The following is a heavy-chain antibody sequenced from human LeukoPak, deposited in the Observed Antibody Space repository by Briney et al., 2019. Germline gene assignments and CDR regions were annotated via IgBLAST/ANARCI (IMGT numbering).Heavy chain of an antibody. CDR2: IYHSGST. CDR3: ARTDYYGSGSYYTGGIDAFDI. D-gene: IGHD3-10*01. CDR1: GGSISSSNW. Sequence: PSETLSLTCAVSGGSISSSNWWSWVRQPPGKGLEWIGEIYHSGSTNYNPSLKSRVTISVDKSKNQFSLKLSSVTAADTAVYYCARTDYYGSGSYYTGGIDAFDIWGQGTMVTVSS. J-gene: IGHJ3*02. V-gene: IGHV4-4*02.